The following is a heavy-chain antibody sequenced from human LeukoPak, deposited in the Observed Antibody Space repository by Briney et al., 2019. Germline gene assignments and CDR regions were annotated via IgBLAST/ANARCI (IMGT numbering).Heavy chain of an antibody. V-gene: IGHV4-31*03. D-gene: IGHD4-17*01. CDR1: GGSISSGGYY. CDR3: AREVTYGDYLTQNYYFDY. J-gene: IGHJ4*02. Sequence: PSETLSLTCTVSGGSISSGGYYWSWIRQHPGKGLEWIGYIYYSGSTYYNPSLRSRVTISVDTSKNQFSLKLSSVTAADTAVYYCAREVTYGDYLTQNYYFDYWGQGTLVTVSS. CDR2: IYYSGST.